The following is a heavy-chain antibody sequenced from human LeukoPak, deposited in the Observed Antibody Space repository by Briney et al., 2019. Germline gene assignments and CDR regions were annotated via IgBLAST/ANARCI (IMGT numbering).Heavy chain of an antibody. CDR3: ARQLRWGDFDY. J-gene: IGHJ4*02. CDR2: IYYSGST. CDR1: GGSVSSGSYY. D-gene: IGHD1-1*01. V-gene: IGHV4-61*01. Sequence: SETLSLTCSVSGGSVSSGSYYWTWIRQPPGKGLEWIGYIYYSGSTNYNPSLKSRVTISVDTYKNQFSLKLSSATAADTAVYYCARQLRWGDFDYWGQGTLVTVSS.